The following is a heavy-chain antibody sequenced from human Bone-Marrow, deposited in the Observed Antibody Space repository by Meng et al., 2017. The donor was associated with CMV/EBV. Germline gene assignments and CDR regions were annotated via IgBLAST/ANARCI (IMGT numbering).Heavy chain of an antibody. J-gene: IGHJ6*02. CDR2: INFNGADT. Sequence: ASVNVSCKVTGYTFTGFFLHWVRQAPGQGLEWMGWINFNGADTDYAQKFQGRVTMTRDTSISTAYMELSSLRSDDTAVYFCASPRSVRATLVGFQYYYGMDVWGQGTTVTVSS. CDR1: GYTFTGFF. V-gene: IGHV1-2*02. CDR3: ASPRSVRATLVGFQYYYGMDV. D-gene: IGHD1-26*01.